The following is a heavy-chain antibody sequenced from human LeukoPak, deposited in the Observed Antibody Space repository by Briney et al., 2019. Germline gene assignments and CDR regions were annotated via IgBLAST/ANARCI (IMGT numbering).Heavy chain of an antibody. CDR3: ARGKLGSFDI. D-gene: IGHD3-10*01. V-gene: IGHV3-33*01. Sequence: GSLRLSCAASGFAFSNYDMHWVRQAPGQGVEWVALIWYDESNKYYADSVKGRFTISRDNSKNTLYLQMNSLRVEDTAVYYCARGKLGSFDIWGQGTLVTVSS. CDR2: IWYDESNK. CDR1: GFAFSNYD. J-gene: IGHJ3*02.